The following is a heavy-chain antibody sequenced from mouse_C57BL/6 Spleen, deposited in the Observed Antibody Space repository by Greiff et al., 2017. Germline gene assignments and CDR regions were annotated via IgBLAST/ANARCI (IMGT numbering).Heavy chain of an antibody. V-gene: IGHV1-42*01. Sequence: EVKLQESGPELVKPGASVKISCKASGYSFTGYYMNWVKQSPEKSLEWIGEINPSTGGTTYNQKFKAKATVTVDKSSITAYMQLKSLTSEDSAVYYCARRPLLRLGAMDYWGQGTSVTVSS. CDR3: ARRPLLRLGAMDY. CDR2: INPSTGGT. CDR1: GYSFTGYY. D-gene: IGHD3-2*02. J-gene: IGHJ4*01.